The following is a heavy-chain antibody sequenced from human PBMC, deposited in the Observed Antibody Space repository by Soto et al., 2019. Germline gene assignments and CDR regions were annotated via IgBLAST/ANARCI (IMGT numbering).Heavy chain of an antibody. V-gene: IGHV1-69*06. CDR2: IIPLSATT. CDR1: GGTLSNNA. J-gene: IGHJ6*02. Sequence: QVQLVQSGTEVKKPGSSVKVSCKASGGTLSNNAISWVRQAPGQGLEWMGGIIPLSATTNYAQKFQGRVTITAERSTSKAYIELTSLTSEENAVYYYARGFGDKGIVVVPAANHWYYGMDVWGQGTTVTVSS. CDR3: ARGFGDKGIVVVPAANHWYYGMDV. D-gene: IGHD2-2*01.